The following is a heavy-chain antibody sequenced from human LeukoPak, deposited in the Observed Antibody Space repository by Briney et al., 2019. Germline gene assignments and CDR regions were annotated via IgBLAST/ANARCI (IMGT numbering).Heavy chain of an antibody. J-gene: IGHJ4*02. Sequence: LRLSCAASGFTVSSNYMSWIRQPPGKGLEWIGYIYYSGSTYYNPSLKSQVTISVDTSKNQFSLKLSSVTAADTAVYYCAREELTGTRMFDCWGQGTLVTVSS. D-gene: IGHD7-27*01. V-gene: IGHV4-30-4*08. CDR3: AREELTGTRMFDC. CDR2: IYYSGST. CDR1: GFTVSSNY.